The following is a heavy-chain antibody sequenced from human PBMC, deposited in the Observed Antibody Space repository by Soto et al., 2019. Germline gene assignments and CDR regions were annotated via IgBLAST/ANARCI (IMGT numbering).Heavy chain of an antibody. CDR3: ARQGGDDSSGYPIIHWYFDL. CDR1: GYSFTSYW. V-gene: IGHV5-51*01. D-gene: IGHD3-22*01. J-gene: IGHJ2*01. CDR2: IYPGDSDT. Sequence: EVQLVQSGAEVKKPGESLKISCKGSGYSFTSYWIGWVRQMPGKGLEWMGIIYPGDSDTRYSPSFQGQVTISADKSISTAYLQWSSLKASDTAMYYCARQGGDDSSGYPIIHWYFDLWGRGTLVTVSS.